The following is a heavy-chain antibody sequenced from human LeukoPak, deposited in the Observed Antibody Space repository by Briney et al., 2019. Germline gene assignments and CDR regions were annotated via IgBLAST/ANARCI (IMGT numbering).Heavy chain of an antibody. CDR1: GGSISSYY. V-gene: IGHV4-59*12. J-gene: IGHJ4*02. Sequence: SQTLSLTCTVSGGSISSYYWSWIRQPPGKGLEWIGYIYYSGSTNYNPSLKSRVTISVDTSKNQFSLKLSSVTAADTAVYYCARDGRPPYYFDYWGQGTLVTVSS. CDR2: IYYSGST. CDR3: ARDGRPPYYFDY. D-gene: IGHD3/OR15-3a*01.